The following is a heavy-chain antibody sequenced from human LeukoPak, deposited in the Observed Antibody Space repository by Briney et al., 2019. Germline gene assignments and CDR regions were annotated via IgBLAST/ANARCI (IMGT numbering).Heavy chain of an antibody. J-gene: IGHJ4*02. D-gene: IGHD5-18*01. CDR3: ARDMNSVYSYGYDY. Sequence: GGSLRLSCAASGFTFSSYWMSWVRQAPGKGLEWVANINQDGGETYYVDSVKGRFTISRDNAKSSLYLQMNTLRAEDTAVYYCARDMNSVYSYGYDYWGQGTLVTVS. CDR1: GFTFSSYW. V-gene: IGHV3-7*03. CDR2: INQDGGET.